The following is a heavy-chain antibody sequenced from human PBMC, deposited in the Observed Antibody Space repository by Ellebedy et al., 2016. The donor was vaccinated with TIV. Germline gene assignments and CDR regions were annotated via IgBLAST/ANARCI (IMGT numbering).Heavy chain of an antibody. V-gene: IGHV3-74*01. J-gene: IGHJ4*02. D-gene: IGHD1-7*01. CDR1: GFTFSSYW. CDR2: INSDGSST. Sequence: GESLKISCAASGFTFSSYWMHWVRQAPGKGLVWVSRINSDGSSTSYADSVKGRFTISRDNAKNTLYLQMNSLRAEDTAVYYCARTTGGSKVGYFDFWGQGALVTVSS. CDR3: ARTTGGSKVGYFDF.